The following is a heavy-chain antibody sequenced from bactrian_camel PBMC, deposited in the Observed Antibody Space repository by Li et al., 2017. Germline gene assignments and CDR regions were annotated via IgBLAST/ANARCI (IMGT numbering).Heavy chain of an antibody. V-gene: IGHV3S53*01. D-gene: IGHD3*01. CDR3: AAAQIAIDIFVPGQYDF. J-gene: IGHJ4*01. Sequence: HVQLVESGGGSVQIGGSLKVACEVSGYTNCMAWFRQTPGKVREGVAVFRGDGFAQYADSAKGRFTISKDNAKSTLYLQMNSLRPEDTAMYYCAAAQIAIDIFVPGQYDFWGNGTQVTVSS. CDR1: GYTNC. CDR2: FRGDGFA.